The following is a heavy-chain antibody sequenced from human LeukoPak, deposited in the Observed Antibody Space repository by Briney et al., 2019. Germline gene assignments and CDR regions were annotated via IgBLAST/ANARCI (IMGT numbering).Heavy chain of an antibody. CDR3: ATDRPSGGYKIDAFDI. D-gene: IGHD3-10*01. CDR2: FDPEDGET. V-gene: IGHV1-24*01. J-gene: IGHJ3*02. Sequence: ASVKVSCKVSGYTLTELSMHWVRQAPGKGLEWMGGFDPEDGETIYAQKSQGRVTMTEDTSTDTAYMELSSLRSEDTAVYYCATDRPSGGYKIDAFDIWGQGTMVTVSS. CDR1: GYTLTELS.